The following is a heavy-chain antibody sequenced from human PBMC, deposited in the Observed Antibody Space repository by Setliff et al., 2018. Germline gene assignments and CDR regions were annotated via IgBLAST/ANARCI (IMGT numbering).Heavy chain of an antibody. Sequence: GESLKISCKGSGYTFTSYWIGWVRQMPGKGLEWLGIIYSSDSHTTYSPSFQGQVTISADKSINTAYLQWSSLKASDTAIYYCARVGPLTDDAFDIWGQGTMVTVSS. J-gene: IGHJ3*02. CDR3: ARVGPLTDDAFDI. D-gene: IGHD1-26*01. CDR2: IYSSDSHT. V-gene: IGHV5-51*01. CDR1: GYTFTSYW.